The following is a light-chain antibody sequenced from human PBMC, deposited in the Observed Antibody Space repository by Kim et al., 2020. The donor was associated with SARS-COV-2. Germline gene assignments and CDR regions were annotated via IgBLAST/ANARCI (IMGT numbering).Light chain of an antibody. CDR3: HVWDSTSDPVV. V-gene: IGLV3-21*03. J-gene: IGLJ2*01. Sequence: SYELTQPPSVSVAPGKTARITCEGKNIESKSVHWYQQKPGQAPALVVYDDSDRPSGIPERFSGSNSGNTATLTISRVEAGDEADYYCHVWDSTSDPVVFGGGTQLTVL. CDR1: NIESKS. CDR2: DDS.